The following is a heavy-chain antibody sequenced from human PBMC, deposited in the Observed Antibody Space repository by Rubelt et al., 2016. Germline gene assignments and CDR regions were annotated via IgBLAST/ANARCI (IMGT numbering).Heavy chain of an antibody. CDR3: ARATVVANDALDI. D-gene: IGHD4-23*01. CDR2: IRSKAASHAT. Sequence: EVQLLESGGGLAQPGGSLRLSCAASGFTFSAFAIHWVRQASGKGLEWVGRIRSKAASHATGYAASVEGRFIFPRDDSKNTAYLEMDNLKTEDTAVYYCARATVVANDALDIWGQGTMVTVST. V-gene: IGHV3-73*01. J-gene: IGHJ3*02. CDR1: GFTFSAFA.